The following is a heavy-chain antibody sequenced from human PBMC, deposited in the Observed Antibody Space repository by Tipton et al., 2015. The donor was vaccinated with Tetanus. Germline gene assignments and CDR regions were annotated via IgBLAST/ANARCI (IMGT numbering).Heavy chain of an antibody. CDR3: TRDHRPTSRGSESYYYYGMDV. V-gene: IGHV3-11*04. CDR1: GFTFSDYY. CDR2: VGGSGGSI. Sequence: SLRLSCVSSGFTFSDYYMTWIRQAPGKGLEWVSHVGGSGGSINYADSVKGRFTISRDNAQNSLSLEMNSLRADDTAVYYCTRDHRPTSRGSESYYYYGMDVWGQGTTVTVSS. D-gene: IGHD3-10*01. J-gene: IGHJ6*02.